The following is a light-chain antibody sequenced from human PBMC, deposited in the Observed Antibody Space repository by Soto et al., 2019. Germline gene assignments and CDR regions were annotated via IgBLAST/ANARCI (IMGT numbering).Light chain of an antibody. CDR1: RPVTSMY. CDR3: QQYGSSPGT. J-gene: IGKJ1*01. V-gene: IGKV3-20*01. CDR2: GVS. Sequence: EIVLTQSPVTLVLSPGERATLSCRASRPVTSMYLAWYQQKPGKAPRLLIYGVSSRSTGIPDRFSGRGSGTDFTLTISRLEPEDSAVYYCQQYGSSPGTFGLGTKVEIK.